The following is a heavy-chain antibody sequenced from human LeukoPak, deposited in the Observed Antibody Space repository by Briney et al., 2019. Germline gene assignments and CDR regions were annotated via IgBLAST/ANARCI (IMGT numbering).Heavy chain of an antibody. D-gene: IGHD6-13*01. CDR3: ARGADYSSSWYRESDAFDI. Sequence: GGSLRLSCAASGFTFSSYDMHWVRHATGKGLEWVSAIGTAGDTYYPGSVKGGFTISRENAKNSFYLQMNNLRAGDTAVYYCARGADYSSSWYRESDAFDIWGQGTLVTVSS. J-gene: IGHJ3*02. V-gene: IGHV3-13*04. CDR2: IGTAGDT. CDR1: GFTFSSYD.